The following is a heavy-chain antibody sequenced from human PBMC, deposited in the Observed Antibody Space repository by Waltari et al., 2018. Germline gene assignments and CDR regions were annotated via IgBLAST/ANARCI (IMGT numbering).Heavy chain of an antibody. CDR2: TKNRGNSHIT. J-gene: IGHJ5*01. D-gene: IGHD1-1*01. CDR3: ARDTATALDS. Sequence: EVQLVESGGGLVQPGGSLRLSCVGAGCTLTDHYMDWVRQAPGKGLEWVSRTKNRGNSHITDYAASVKGRFIGSRDDSKNSLYLQMNNLQTEDTAVYYCARDTATALDSWGQGTLVIVSS. CDR1: GCTLTDHY. V-gene: IGHV3-72*01.